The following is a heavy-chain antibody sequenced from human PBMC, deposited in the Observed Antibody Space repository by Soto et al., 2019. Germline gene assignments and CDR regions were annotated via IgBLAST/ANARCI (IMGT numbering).Heavy chain of an antibody. CDR1: GGTFSSYA. Sequence: ASVKVSCKASGGTFSSYAISWVRQAPGQGLEWMGGIIPIFGTANYAQKFQGRVTITADKSTSTAYMELSSLRSEDTAVYYCARGDMVRGADDALDIWGPGTMVTVS. CDR2: IIPIFGTA. D-gene: IGHD3-10*01. CDR3: ARGDMVRGADDALDI. V-gene: IGHV1-69*06. J-gene: IGHJ3*02.